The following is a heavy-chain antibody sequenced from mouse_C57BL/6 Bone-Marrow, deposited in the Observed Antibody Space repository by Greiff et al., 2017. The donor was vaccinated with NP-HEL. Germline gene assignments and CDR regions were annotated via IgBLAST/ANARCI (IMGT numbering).Heavy chain of an antibody. V-gene: IGHV1-54*01. Sequence: QVQLQQSGAELVRPGTSVKVSCKASGYAFTNYLIEWVKQRPGQGLEWIGVINPGSGGTNYNEKFKGKATLTADKSSSTAYMQLSSLTSEDSAVYFCAREGGYYYGSSYDYWGQGTTLTVSS. CDR1: GYAFTNYL. J-gene: IGHJ2*01. D-gene: IGHD1-1*01. CDR3: AREGGYYYGSSYDY. CDR2: INPGSGGT.